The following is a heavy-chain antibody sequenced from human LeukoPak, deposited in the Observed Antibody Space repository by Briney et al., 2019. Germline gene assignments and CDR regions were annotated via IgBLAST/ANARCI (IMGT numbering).Heavy chain of an antibody. CDR2: IYTSGST. J-gene: IGHJ3*02. CDR1: GGSISSYY. CDR3: ARGRNWNNGGAFDI. D-gene: IGHD1/OR15-1a*01. V-gene: IGHV4-4*07. Sequence: SETLSLTCTVSGGSISSYYWSWIRQPAGKGLEWIGRIYTSGSTNYDPSLKSRVTMSVDTSKNQFSLKLSSVTAADTAVYYCARGRNWNNGGAFDIWGQGTMVTVSS.